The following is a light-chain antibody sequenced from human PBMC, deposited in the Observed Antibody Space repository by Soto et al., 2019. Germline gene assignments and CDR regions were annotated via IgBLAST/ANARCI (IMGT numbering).Light chain of an antibody. Sequence: DIVMTQSPDSLAVSLGERATINCKSRQSVLWSSNNKNYLAWYQQKPGQPPKLLIYWASTRESGVPDRFSGSGSGTDFTLTISSLQAEDVAVYYCQQYYSTPPTFGGGTKVEIK. CDR2: WAS. V-gene: IGKV4-1*01. J-gene: IGKJ4*01. CDR3: QQYYSTPPT. CDR1: QSVLWSSNNKNY.